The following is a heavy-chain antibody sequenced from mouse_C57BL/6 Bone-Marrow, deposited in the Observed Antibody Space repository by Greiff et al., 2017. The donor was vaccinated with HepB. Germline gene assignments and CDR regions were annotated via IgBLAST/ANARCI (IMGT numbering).Heavy chain of an antibody. Sequence: QVQLQQPGAELVKLGASVKLSCKASGYTFTSYWMHWVKQRPGQGLEWIGMIHPNSGSTNYNEKFKSKATLTVDKSSSTAYMQLSSLTSEDSAVYYCANYGHGAWFAYWGQGTLVTVSA. CDR2: IHPNSGST. D-gene: IGHD2-2*01. CDR1: GYTFTSYW. CDR3: ANYGHGAWFAY. V-gene: IGHV1-64*01. J-gene: IGHJ3*01.